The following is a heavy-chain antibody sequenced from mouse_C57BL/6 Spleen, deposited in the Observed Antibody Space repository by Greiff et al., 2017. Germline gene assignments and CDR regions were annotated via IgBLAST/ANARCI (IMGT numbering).Heavy chain of an antibody. V-gene: IGHV1-55*01. CDR2: IYPGSGST. Sequence: QVQLQQPGAELVKPGASVKMSCKASGYTFTSYWITWVKQRPGQGLEWIGDIYPGSGSTNYNEKFKSKATLTVDTSSSTAYMQLSSLTSEDSAVYYCARREFSTVVATDYWGQGTTLTVSS. CDR1: GYTFTSYW. J-gene: IGHJ2*01. CDR3: ARREFSTVVATDY. D-gene: IGHD1-1*01.